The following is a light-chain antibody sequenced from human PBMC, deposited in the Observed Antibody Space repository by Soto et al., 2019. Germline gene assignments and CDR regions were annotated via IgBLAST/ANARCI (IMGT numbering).Light chain of an antibody. CDR1: SSNIGNNY. CDR3: VKWDSSLSAFV. V-gene: IGLV1-51*01. CDR2: DNN. Sequence: QSVLTQPPSVSAALGQKVTISCSGSSSNIGNNYVSWYQQLPGTAPKLLIYDNNKRPSGIPDRFSGSKSGTSATLGITGLQTGDEADYYCVKWDSSLSAFVFGTGTTVTV. J-gene: IGLJ1*01.